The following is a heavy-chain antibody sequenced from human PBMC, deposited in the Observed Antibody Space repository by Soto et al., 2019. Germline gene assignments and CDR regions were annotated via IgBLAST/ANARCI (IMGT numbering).Heavy chain of an antibody. Sequence: QVQLVESGGGVVQPGRSLRLSCAASGFTFSSYGMHWVRQAPGKGLEWVAVISYDGSNKYYADSVKGRFTISRDNSKNTLYLQMNSLRAEDTAVYYCAKASRGELYYWGQGTLVTVSS. CDR2: ISYDGSNK. J-gene: IGHJ4*02. D-gene: IGHD4-17*01. CDR3: AKASRGELYY. V-gene: IGHV3-30*18. CDR1: GFTFSSYG.